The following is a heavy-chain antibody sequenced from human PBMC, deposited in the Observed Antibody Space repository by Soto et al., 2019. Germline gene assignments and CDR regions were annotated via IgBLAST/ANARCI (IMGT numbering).Heavy chain of an antibody. CDR3: ARAPGYCSSTSCYGDYYYYYYMDV. Sequence: GGSLRLSCAASGFTFSSYGMHWVRQAPGKGLEWVAVIWYDGSNKYYADSVKGRFTISRDNSKNTLYLQMNSLRAEDTAVYYCARAPGYCSSTSCYGDYYYYYYMDVWGKGTTVTVSS. J-gene: IGHJ6*03. V-gene: IGHV3-33*01. CDR2: IWYDGSNK. D-gene: IGHD2-2*01. CDR1: GFTFSSYG.